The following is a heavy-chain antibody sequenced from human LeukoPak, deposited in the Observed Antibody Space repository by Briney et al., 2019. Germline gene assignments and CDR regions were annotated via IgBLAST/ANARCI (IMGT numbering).Heavy chain of an antibody. Sequence: GGSLRLSCAASGFTFSDFYMSWIRQAPGKGLEWVSYISSSGNTKYYADSVKGRFTMSRDNAKNTLYLQMNSLRAEDTAVYFCASERPSSSWYDYWGQGTLVTVSS. V-gene: IGHV3-11*04. CDR3: ASERPSSSWYDY. D-gene: IGHD6-13*01. CDR2: ISSSGNTK. J-gene: IGHJ4*02. CDR1: GFTFSDFY.